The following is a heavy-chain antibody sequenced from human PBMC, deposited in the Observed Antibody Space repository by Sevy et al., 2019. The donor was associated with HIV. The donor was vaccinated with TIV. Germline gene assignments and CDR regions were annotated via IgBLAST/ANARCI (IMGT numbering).Heavy chain of an antibody. J-gene: IGHJ6*02. Sequence: GGSLRLSCAASGFTFDDYAMHWVRQAPGKGLEWVSGISWNSGSIGYADSVKGRFTISRDNAKNSLYLQMNSLRAEDTALYYCAKDIGSRSYDFWSGYYHYYYGMDVWGQGTTVTVSS. D-gene: IGHD3-3*01. CDR3: AKDIGSRSYDFWSGYYHYYYGMDV. CDR1: GFTFDDYA. CDR2: ISWNSGSI. V-gene: IGHV3-9*01.